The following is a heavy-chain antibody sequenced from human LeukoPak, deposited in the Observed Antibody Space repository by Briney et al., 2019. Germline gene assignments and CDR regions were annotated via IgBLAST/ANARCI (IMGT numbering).Heavy chain of an antibody. V-gene: IGHV4-34*01. D-gene: IGHD3-9*01. J-gene: IGHJ6*02. CDR2: INHSGST. CDR3: ARGRYYDILTGYANQKPYYYGMDV. CDR1: GGSFSGYY. Sequence: SETLSLTCAVYGGSFSGYYWSWIRQPPGKGLEWIGEINHSGSTNYNPSLKSRVTISVDTSKNQFSLKLSSVTAADTAVYYCARGRYYDILTGYANQKPYYYGMDVWGQGTTVTVSS.